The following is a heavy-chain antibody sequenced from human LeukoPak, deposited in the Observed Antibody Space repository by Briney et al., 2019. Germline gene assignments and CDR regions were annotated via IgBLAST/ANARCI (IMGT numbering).Heavy chain of an antibody. CDR1: GYTFTHYG. CDR2: INPSGGST. D-gene: IGHD3-10*01. J-gene: IGHJ4*02. CDR3: AREAISGSLDY. V-gene: IGHV1-46*01. Sequence: ASVKVSCKTSGYTFTHYGISWVRQAPGQGLEWMGIINPSGGSTSYAQKFQGRVTMTRDTSTSTVYMELSSLRSEDTAVYYCAREAISGSLDYWGQGTLVTVSS.